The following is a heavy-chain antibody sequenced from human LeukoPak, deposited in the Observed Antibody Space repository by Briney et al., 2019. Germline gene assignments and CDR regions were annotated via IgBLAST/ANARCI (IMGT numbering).Heavy chain of an antibody. CDR3: ARDTRYASNAFDI. D-gene: IGHD3-9*01. Sequence: ASVKVSCKVSGYTLTELSMHWVRQAPGKGLEWMGGFDPEDGETIYAQKFQGRVTMTEDTSTDTAYMELRSLRSDDTAVYYCARDTRYASNAFDIWGQGTMVTVSS. CDR1: GYTLTELS. V-gene: IGHV1-24*01. J-gene: IGHJ3*02. CDR2: FDPEDGET.